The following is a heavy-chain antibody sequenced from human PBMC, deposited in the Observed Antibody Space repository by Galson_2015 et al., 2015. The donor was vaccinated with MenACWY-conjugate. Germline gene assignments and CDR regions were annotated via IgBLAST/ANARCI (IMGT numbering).Heavy chain of an antibody. CDR2: IYDSGTT. V-gene: IGHV4-61*08. CDR3: AREFSY. D-gene: IGHD2/OR15-2a*01. CDR1: GGSASSSGYY. Sequence: ATLSLTCTVSGGSASSSGYYWTWIRQPPGKGLEWIGLIYDSGTTKYNPSLKGRVTISLDTSKNRVSLKLSSVTAADTAVYYCAREFSYWGQGTLVTVSS. J-gene: IGHJ4*02.